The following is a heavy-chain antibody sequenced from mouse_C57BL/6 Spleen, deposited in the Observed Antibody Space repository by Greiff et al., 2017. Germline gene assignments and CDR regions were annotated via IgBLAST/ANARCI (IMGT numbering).Heavy chain of an antibody. CDR3: AGDDYDGY. CDR2: IDPGSGNT. Sequence: VQLQQSGAELVRPGASVKLSCKASGYTFTDYYINWVKQRPGQGLEWIARIDPGSGNTYYNEKFKGKATLTAEKSSSTAYMQLSSLTSEDSAVYFCAGDDYDGYWGQGTTLTVSS. D-gene: IGHD2-4*01. J-gene: IGHJ2*01. CDR1: GYTFTDYY. V-gene: IGHV1-76*01.